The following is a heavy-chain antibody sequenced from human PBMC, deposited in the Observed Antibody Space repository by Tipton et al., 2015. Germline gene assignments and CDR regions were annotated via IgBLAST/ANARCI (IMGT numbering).Heavy chain of an antibody. D-gene: IGHD3-22*01. CDR2: IWDDGSNK. V-gene: IGHV3-33*01. CDR3: ARINTNLNAFDF. Sequence: SLRLSCAASGFTFSSYGMHWVRQAPGKGLEWVAVIWDDGSNKYYADSVKGRFTVSRDNSKDTLYLHLNSLRPDDTAMYSCARINTNLNAFDFWGQGTMVTVSS. J-gene: IGHJ3*01. CDR1: GFTFSSYG.